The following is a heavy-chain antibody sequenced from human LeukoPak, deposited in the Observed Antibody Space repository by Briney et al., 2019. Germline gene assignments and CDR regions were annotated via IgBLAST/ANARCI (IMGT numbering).Heavy chain of an antibody. Sequence: SETLSLTCTVSGGSISSYYWSWIRQPPGKGLEWIGYIYYSGSTNYNPSLKSRVTISVDTPKNQFSLKLSSVTAADTAVYYCARGPFFWSGYYLDYWGQGTLVTVSS. J-gene: IGHJ4*02. V-gene: IGHV4-59*01. D-gene: IGHD3-3*01. CDR3: ARGPFFWSGYYLDY. CDR1: GGSISSYY. CDR2: IYYSGST.